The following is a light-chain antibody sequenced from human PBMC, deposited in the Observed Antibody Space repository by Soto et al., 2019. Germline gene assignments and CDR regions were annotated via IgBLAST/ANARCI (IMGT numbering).Light chain of an antibody. J-gene: IGLJ2*01. Sequence: QSALTQPASVSGSPGQSITISCTGTSSDVGGYNYVSWYQQHPGKAPKLMIYDVSNRPSGVSNRFSGSKSGKTASLTISGLQAEDEADYYFSSYTSSSTLVFGGGTQLTVL. CDR3: SSYTSSSTLV. V-gene: IGLV2-14*01. CDR2: DVS. CDR1: SSDVGGYNY.